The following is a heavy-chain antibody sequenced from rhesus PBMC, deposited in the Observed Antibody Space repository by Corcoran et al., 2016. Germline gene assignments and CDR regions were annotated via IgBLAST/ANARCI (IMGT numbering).Heavy chain of an antibody. Sequence: EVQLVESGAGLVQPGGSLRLSCAASGFTFSNSWMSWVRQAPGKGLEWVARIKRKAAGEKADYAESVKGRFTISRDDSKNTRYLQMNILKTEDTAVYYCTTTFYEDDYGYYYTGAFDFWGQGLRVTVSS. J-gene: IGHJ3*01. CDR2: IKRKAAGEKA. D-gene: IGHD3-9*01. V-gene: IGHV3-30*02. CDR1: GFTFSNSW. CDR3: TTTFYEDDYGYYYTGAFDF.